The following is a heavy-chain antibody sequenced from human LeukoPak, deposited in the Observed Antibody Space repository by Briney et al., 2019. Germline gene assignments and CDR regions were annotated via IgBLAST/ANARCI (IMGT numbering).Heavy chain of an antibody. D-gene: IGHD5-12*01. V-gene: IGHV3-23*01. Sequence: GGSLRLSCAASGFTFSSYAMSWVRQAPGKGLEWASGVSGSGGSTYYADSVKGRFTISRDNSKNTLYLQMNSLRAEDTAVYYCAKDLDIVATITGNWGQGTLVTVSS. J-gene: IGHJ4*02. CDR1: GFTFSSYA. CDR3: AKDLDIVATITGN. CDR2: VSGSGGST.